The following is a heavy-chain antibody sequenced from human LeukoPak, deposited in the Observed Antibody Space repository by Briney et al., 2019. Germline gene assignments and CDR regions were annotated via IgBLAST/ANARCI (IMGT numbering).Heavy chain of an antibody. Sequence: GGSLRLSCAASGFTFSSYSMNWVPQAPGKGLEWVSSISSSSSYIYYADSVKGRFTISRDNAKNSLYLQMNSLRAEDTAVYYCARDRRMATISDDAFDIWGQGTMVTVSS. V-gene: IGHV3-21*01. CDR1: GFTFSSYS. CDR2: ISSSSSYI. CDR3: ARDRRMATISDDAFDI. J-gene: IGHJ3*02. D-gene: IGHD5-24*01.